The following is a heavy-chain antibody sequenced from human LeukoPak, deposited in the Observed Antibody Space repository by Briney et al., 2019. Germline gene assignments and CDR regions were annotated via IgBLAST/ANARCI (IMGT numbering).Heavy chain of an antibody. CDR2: ISGSGGST. V-gene: IGHV3-23*01. D-gene: IGHD5-18*01. J-gene: IGHJ4*02. CDR3: AKKALNVDTAMAE. CDR1: GFTFSDYY. Sequence: GGSLRLSCAASGFTFSDYYMSWIRQAPGKGLEWVSAISGSGGSTYYADSVKGRFTISRDNSKNTLYLQMNSLRAEDTAVYYCAKKALNVDTAMAEWGQGTLVTVSS.